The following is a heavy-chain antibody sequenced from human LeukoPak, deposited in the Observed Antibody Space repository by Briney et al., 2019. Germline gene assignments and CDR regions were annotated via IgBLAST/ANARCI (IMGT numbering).Heavy chain of an antibody. J-gene: IGHJ2*01. D-gene: IGHD3-9*01. V-gene: IGHV4-34*01. Sequence: SETLSLTCAVYGGSFSGYYWSWIRQPPGKGLEWIGEINHSGSTNYNPSLKSRVTISVDTSKNQFSLKLSSVTAADTAVYYCARAIDELYYDILTGYYTGWYFDLWGRGTLVTVTS. CDR1: GGSFSGYY. CDR2: INHSGST. CDR3: ARAIDELYYDILTGYYTGWYFDL.